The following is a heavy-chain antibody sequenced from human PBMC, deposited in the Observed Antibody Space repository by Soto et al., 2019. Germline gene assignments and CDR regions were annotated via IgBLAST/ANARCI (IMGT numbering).Heavy chain of an antibody. V-gene: IGHV4-61*01. D-gene: IGHD3-10*01. CDR1: GGSVSIGSYY. J-gene: IGHJ4*02. Sequence: SETLSLTCTVSGGSVSIGSYYWSWIRQPPGKGLEWIGYIYYSGSTNYNPSLKSRVTISVDTSKNQFSLKLSSVTAADTAVYYCARASGSGTYYYWGQGTLVTVS. CDR3: ARASGSGTYYY. CDR2: IYYSGST.